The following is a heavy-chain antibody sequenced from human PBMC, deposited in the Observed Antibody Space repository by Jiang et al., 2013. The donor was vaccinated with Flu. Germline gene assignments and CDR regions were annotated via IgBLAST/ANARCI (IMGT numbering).Heavy chain of an antibody. CDR1: GGSISSSSYY. Sequence: GSGLVKPSETLSLTCTVSGGSISSSSYYWGWIRQPPGKGLEWIGSIYYSGSTYYNPSLKSRVTISVDTSKNQFSLKLSSVTAADTAVYYCARSKREITMIVVVISRYFDYWGQGTLVTVSS. D-gene: IGHD3-22*01. V-gene: IGHV4-39*01. J-gene: IGHJ4*02. CDR3: ARSKREITMIVVVISRYFDY. CDR2: IYYSGST.